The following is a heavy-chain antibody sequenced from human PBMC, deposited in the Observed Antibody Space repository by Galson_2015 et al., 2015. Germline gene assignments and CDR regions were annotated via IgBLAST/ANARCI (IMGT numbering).Heavy chain of an antibody. J-gene: IGHJ1*01. CDR2: IYYTGST. CDR1: GGSISGSS. CDR3: SIHKGGSSDWRFQH. V-gene: IGHV4-59*01. Sequence: ESLSLTCPVSGGSISGSSWSWIRQPPGEGMEWIGYIYYTGSTNYNPSLKSRVPISVDTSKNQFSLKLSSVTAAVTAVYFCSIHKGGSSDWRFQHWGQGTLVPVSS. D-gene: IGHD6-19*01.